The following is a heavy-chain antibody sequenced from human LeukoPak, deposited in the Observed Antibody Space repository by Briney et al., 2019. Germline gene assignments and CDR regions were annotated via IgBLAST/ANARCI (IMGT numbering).Heavy chain of an antibody. CDR3: AKDFLSSGWFGYNWFDP. V-gene: IGHV3-20*04. CDR1: GFTFDDYG. Sequence: GGSLRLSCAASGFTFDDYGMSWVRQAPGKGLEWVSGINWNGGSTGYADSVKGRFTISRDNAKNSLYLQMNSLRAEDTAVYYCAKDFLSSGWFGYNWFDPWGQGTLVTVSS. CDR2: INWNGGST. J-gene: IGHJ5*02. D-gene: IGHD6-19*01.